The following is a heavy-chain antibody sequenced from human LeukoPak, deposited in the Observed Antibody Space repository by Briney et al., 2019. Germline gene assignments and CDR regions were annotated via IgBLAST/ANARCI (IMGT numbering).Heavy chain of an antibody. D-gene: IGHD5-18*01. V-gene: IGHV3-23*01. CDR1: GFTFSSFA. CDR3: AKGIVGYSYGY. J-gene: IGHJ4*02. Sequence: GGSLRLSCAASGFTFSSFAMSWVRQAPGKGLEWVSAITTDGAHIYYADSVKGRFTISRDNSRNTLYLQMNSLRAEDTAVYYCAKGIVGYSYGYWGQGTLVTVSS. CDR2: ITTDGAHI.